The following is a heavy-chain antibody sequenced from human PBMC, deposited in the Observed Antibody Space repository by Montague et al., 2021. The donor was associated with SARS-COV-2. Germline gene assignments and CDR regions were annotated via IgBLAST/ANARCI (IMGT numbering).Heavy chain of an antibody. CDR2: ISLVRST. D-gene: IGHD3-10*01. CDR3: ARLRDGVVPSPILGVGPYYY. CDR1: GGTFGASY. J-gene: IGHJ6*01. Sequence: SETLSLTCAVYGGTFGASYLPLIRSPTGNALEWVGEISLVRSTFYNPFPKCRLTVSTGPSTHLFSLKLTSVAAADTSVYYCARLRDGVVPSPILGVGPYYY. V-gene: IGHV4-34*01.